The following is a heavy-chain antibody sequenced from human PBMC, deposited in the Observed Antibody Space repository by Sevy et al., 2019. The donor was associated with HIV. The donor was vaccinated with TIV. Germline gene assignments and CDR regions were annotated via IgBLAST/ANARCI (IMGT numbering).Heavy chain of an antibody. CDR3: AKAVGTGIAAAGQDY. J-gene: IGHJ4*02. CDR2: ISGSGGST. CDR1: GFTFSSYA. D-gene: IGHD6-13*01. V-gene: IGHV3-23*01. Sequence: GGTLRLSCAASGFTFSSYAMSWVRQAPGKGLEWVSAISGSGGSTYYADSVKGRFTISRDSSKNTLYLQMNSLRAEDTAVYYCAKAVGTGIAAAGQDYWGQGTLVTVSS.